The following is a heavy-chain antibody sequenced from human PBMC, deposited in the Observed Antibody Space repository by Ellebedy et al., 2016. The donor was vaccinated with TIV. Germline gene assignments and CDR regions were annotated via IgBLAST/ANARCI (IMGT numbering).Heavy chain of an antibody. D-gene: IGHD6-19*01. Sequence: SVKVSCXASGGTFSSSIISWVRQAPGQGLEWMGRIIPIVGKPDYAQNFQGRVTITADKSTSTAYMELSSLRSEDTAVYYCARVNQWQGFDAWGQGTLVTVSS. CDR2: IIPIVGKP. J-gene: IGHJ5*02. CDR1: GGTFSSSI. V-gene: IGHV1-69*08. CDR3: ARVNQWQGFDA.